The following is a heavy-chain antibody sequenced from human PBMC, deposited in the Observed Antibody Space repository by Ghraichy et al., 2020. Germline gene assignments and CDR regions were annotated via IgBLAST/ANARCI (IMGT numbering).Heavy chain of an antibody. V-gene: IGHV4-34*01. J-gene: IGHJ6*03. D-gene: IGHD4/OR15-4a*01. CDR3: ARGSDYHYFMDL. Sequence: SETLSLTSDVNGGSFSIYSAVWIRQAPGKGLEWIGEVTHTGTTNYNPSLRSRVTMSLETSKEHFSLKMTSLTAADTAVYYCARGSDYHYFMDLWGQGTTVRISS. CDR1: GGSFSIYS. CDR2: VTHTGTT.